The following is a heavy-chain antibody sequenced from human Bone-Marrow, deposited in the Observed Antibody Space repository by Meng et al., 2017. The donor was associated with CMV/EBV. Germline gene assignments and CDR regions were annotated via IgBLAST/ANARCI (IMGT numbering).Heavy chain of an antibody. V-gene: IGHV3-74*01. CDR1: GFTFSSSW. CDR2: INSDGSRT. J-gene: IGHJ4*02. Sequence: GESLKISCSASGFTFSSSWMHWVRQAPGKGLVWVSSINSDGSRTTYADSVEGRFTISRDNAKNTLYLQMNGLRAEDTAVYYYAREVIAARNVKDYWGQGTLVTVSS. D-gene: IGHD6-13*01. CDR3: AREVIAARNVKDY.